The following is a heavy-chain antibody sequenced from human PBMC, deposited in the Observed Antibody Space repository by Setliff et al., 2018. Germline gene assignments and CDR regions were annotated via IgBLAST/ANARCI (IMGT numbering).Heavy chain of an antibody. V-gene: IGHV3-23*01. CDR1: EFSFGDLA. D-gene: IGHD3-22*01. CDR3: ARGNNYYDRSGYYSGHDV. J-gene: IGHJ4*03. CDR2: IGGRGIRT. Sequence: GGSLRLYCAASEFSFGDLAMTWVRQATGEGLEWVSGIGGRGIRTYYANSVKGRFTISRDNAKNSLYLQMNSLRAEDTAVYYCARGNNYYDRSGYYSGHDVWGQGSLVTVSS.